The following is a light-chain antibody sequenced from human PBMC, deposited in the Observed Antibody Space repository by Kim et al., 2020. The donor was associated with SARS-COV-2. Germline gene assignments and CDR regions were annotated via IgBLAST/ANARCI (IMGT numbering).Light chain of an antibody. V-gene: IGLV3-19*01. CDR3: NSRDSIGNHVV. J-gene: IGLJ2*01. CDR1: SLRSYY. CDR2: GKN. Sequence: SSELTQDPAVSVALGQTVRITCQGDSLRSYYASWYQQKPGQAPVLVIYGKNNRPSGIPDRFSGSSSGNTASLTITGAQAEDEADYYCNSRDSIGNHVVFGGGTKVTVL.